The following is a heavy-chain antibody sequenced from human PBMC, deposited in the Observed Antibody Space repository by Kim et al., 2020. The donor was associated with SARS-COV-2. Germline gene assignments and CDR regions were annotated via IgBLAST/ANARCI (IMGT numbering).Heavy chain of an antibody. Sequence: ASVKVSCKASGYTFTDYYIHWVRQAPGQGLEWMGWINPYSGDTNYAHKFQGRVTMTRDTSISTPYVELSSLRSDDTAVYYCARSAHFWSGHYLDLWGQGTLITVSP. CDR3: ARSAHFWSGHYLDL. CDR2: INPYSGDT. CDR1: GYTFTDYY. J-gene: IGHJ5*02. D-gene: IGHD3-3*01. V-gene: IGHV1-2*07.